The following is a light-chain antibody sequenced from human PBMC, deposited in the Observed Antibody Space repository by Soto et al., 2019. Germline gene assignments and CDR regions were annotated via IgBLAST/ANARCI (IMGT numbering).Light chain of an antibody. CDR1: SSDVGGYNY. Sequence: QSVLTQPASVSGSPGQSITLSCSGSSSDVGGYNYVSWYQQHPGKAPKLIIYEVSNRPSGVSNRFSGSKSGNTASLTISGLLADDEADYYCSSYTATTTLGVFGGGTKLTVL. CDR3: SSYTATTTLGV. V-gene: IGLV2-14*01. CDR2: EVS. J-gene: IGLJ2*01.